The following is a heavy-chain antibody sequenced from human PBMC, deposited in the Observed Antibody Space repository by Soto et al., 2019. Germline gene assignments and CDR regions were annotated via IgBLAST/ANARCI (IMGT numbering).Heavy chain of an antibody. V-gene: IGHV3-23*01. CDR2: ISGGGDTT. CDR3: AKGRGGSGSLTPRGDS. CDR1: GFTFNNYA. D-gene: IGHD3-10*01. J-gene: IGHJ4*02. Sequence: EVQLLESGGGLVQPGGSLRLSCAASGFTFNNYAMTWVRQAPGKGLEWVSAISGGGDTTSYADSVKGRFTVSRDGSKNTLCLQMNSLRAEDTALYFCAKGRGGSGSLTPRGDSWGQGTLVTVSS.